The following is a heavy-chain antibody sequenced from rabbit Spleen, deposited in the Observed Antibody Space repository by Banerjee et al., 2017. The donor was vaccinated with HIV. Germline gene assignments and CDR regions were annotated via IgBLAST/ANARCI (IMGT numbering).Heavy chain of an antibody. CDR3: ARDLAGVIGWNFGW. J-gene: IGHJ6*01. V-gene: IGHV1S47*01. Sequence: EQLEESGGGLVKPEGSLTLTCKAAGFDFSSSYYMCWVRQAPGKGPEWIACIYNGDGSTYYASWVNGRFTISRSTSLNTVTLQMTSLTAADTATYFCARDLAGVIGWNFGWWGPGTLVTVS. CDR2: IYNGDGST. CDR1: GFDFSSSYY. D-gene: IGHD4-1*01.